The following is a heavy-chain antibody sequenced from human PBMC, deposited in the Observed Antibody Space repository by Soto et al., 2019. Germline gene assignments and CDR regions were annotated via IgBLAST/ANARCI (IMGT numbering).Heavy chain of an antibody. Sequence: QVQLVESGGGVVQPGRSLRLSCAASGFTFSSYGMHWVRQAPGKGLEWVAVISYDGSNKYYADSVKGRFTISRDNSKNTLYLQMNSLRAEDTAVYYCAKVCRTAYYYGMDVWGQGTTVTVSS. J-gene: IGHJ6*02. V-gene: IGHV3-30*18. D-gene: IGHD5-18*01. CDR1: GFTFSSYG. CDR2: ISYDGSNK. CDR3: AKVCRTAYYYGMDV.